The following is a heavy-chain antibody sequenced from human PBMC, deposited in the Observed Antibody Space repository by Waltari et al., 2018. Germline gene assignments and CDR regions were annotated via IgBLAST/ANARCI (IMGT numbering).Heavy chain of an antibody. V-gene: IGHV1-18*01. D-gene: IGHD3-22*01. CDR1: GYTFNNYG. J-gene: IGHJ4*02. CDR3: ARLYDNSYYNYASDY. Sequence: QVQLVQSGAEVKKPGASVKVSCKASGYTFNNYGFAWVRQAPGQGLECMGWIRGYNGDTKFALKFQDRLTMTTDTSTDTAYMELRSLRSDDTAVYYCARLYDNSYYNYASDYWGQGTLVTVSS. CDR2: IRGYNGDT.